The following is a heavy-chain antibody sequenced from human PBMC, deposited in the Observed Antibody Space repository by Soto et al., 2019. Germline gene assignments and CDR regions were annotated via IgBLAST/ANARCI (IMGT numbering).Heavy chain of an antibody. Sequence: GGSLRLSCAASGFTFSSYAMSWVRQAPGKGLEWVSAISSSGGSTYYADSVKGRFTISRDNSKNTLYLQMNSLRAEDTAVYYCAKCPIAAAGMFLGYWGQGTLVNVSS. V-gene: IGHV3-23*01. CDR2: ISSSGGST. CDR1: GFTFSSYA. J-gene: IGHJ4*02. D-gene: IGHD6-13*01. CDR3: AKCPIAAAGMFLGY.